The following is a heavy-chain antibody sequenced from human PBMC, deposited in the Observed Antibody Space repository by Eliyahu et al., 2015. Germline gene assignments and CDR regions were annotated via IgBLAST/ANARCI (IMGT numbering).Heavy chain of an antibody. D-gene: IGHD6-19*01. J-gene: IGHJ5*02. V-gene: IGHV3-74*01. CDR2: INSDGRST. Sequence: EVQLVESGGGLVQPXGPLXLSCAXXGFTFXCYWRHWVRQAPGQGXVGVSRINSDGRSTSYADSVKGRFTISRDNAKHTLYLQMNSLRAEDTAVYYCARDLISSGWSGFDPWGQGTLVTVSS. CDR3: ARDLISSGWSGFDP. CDR1: GFTFXCYW.